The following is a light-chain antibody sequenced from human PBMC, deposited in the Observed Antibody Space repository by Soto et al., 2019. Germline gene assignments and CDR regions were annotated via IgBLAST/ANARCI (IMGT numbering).Light chain of an antibody. V-gene: IGKV3-20*01. CDR1: QTITGTY. J-gene: IGKJ1*01. CDR2: GAS. Sequence: EVVLTQFPGTLSLSPGERATLSCRASQTITGTYLAWYQQKPGQAPRLLIHGASTRATGIPDRFGGGGTGTDFNLNISRVEPEDFAMYYCQQYGRSKRWTFGQGTKVEVK. CDR3: QQYGRSKRWT.